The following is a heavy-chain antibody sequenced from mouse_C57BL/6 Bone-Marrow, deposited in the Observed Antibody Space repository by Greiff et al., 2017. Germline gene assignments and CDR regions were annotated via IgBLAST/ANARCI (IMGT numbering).Heavy chain of an antibody. Sequence: EVQLVESGPELVKPGASVKISCKASGYSFTDYNMNWVKQSNGKSLEWIGVINPNYGTTSYNQKFKGKVTLTVDHSSSTAYMQRNSLTSEDSAVYYCARVYDYDYAMDYWGQGTSVTVSS. D-gene: IGHD2-4*01. CDR2: INPNYGTT. CDR1: GYSFTDYN. J-gene: IGHJ4*01. CDR3: ARVYDYDYAMDY. V-gene: IGHV1-39*01.